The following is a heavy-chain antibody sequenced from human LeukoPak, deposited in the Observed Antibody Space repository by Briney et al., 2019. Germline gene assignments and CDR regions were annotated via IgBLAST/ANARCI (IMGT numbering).Heavy chain of an antibody. J-gene: IGHJ6*03. CDR2: INHSGST. CDR3: ARGGYCSGGSCYQHYYYYYMDV. V-gene: IGHV4-34*01. Sequence: SETLSLTCAVYGGSFSGYYWSWIRQPPGKGLEWIGEINHSGSTNYNPSLKSRVTISVDTSKNQFSLKLSSVTAADTAVYYCARGGYCSGGSCYQHYYYYYMDVWGKGTTVTVSS. D-gene: IGHD2-15*01. CDR1: GGSFSGYY.